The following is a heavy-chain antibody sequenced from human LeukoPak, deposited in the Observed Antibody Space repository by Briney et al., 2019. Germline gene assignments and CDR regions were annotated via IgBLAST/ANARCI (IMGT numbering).Heavy chain of an antibody. CDR1: GFTFSSYS. CDR3: ARDSRATAVDY. J-gene: IGHJ4*02. D-gene: IGHD5-12*01. V-gene: IGHV3-48*01. CDR2: ISSSSSTI. Sequence: GGSLRLSCAASGFTFSSYSMNWVRQAPGKGLEWVSYISSSSSTIYYADSVKGRFTISRDNAKNSLYLQMNSLRAEDTAVYYCARDSRATAVDYWGQGTLVTVSS.